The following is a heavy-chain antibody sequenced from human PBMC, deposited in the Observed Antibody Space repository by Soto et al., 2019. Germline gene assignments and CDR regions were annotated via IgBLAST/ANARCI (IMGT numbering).Heavy chain of an antibody. CDR3: ARQQYYDSRGLFDY. D-gene: IGHD3-22*01. CDR2: ISYSGRT. J-gene: IGHJ4*02. CDR1: GGSINNRTYY. V-gene: IGHV4-39*01. Sequence: SETLSLTCSVSGGSINNRTYYWGWIRQPPEKGLEWIGSISYSGRTYDNPSLKSRVTISSDTSNNQFSLKLSSVTAADTAVYYCARQQYYDSRGLFDYWGQGTLVTVSS.